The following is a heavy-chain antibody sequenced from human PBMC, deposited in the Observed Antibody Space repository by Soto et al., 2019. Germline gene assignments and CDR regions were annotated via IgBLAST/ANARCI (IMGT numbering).Heavy chain of an antibody. CDR2: IYLGDSNT. CDR1: GNSFTSYW. D-gene: IGHD2-2*02. V-gene: IGHV5-51*01. CDR3: ATQEYCASTSCYKVDP. J-gene: IGHJ5*02. Sequence: GESLKISCTGSGNSFTSYWIGWVRQMPGKGLEWMGIIYLGDSNTRYSPTFQGQVTISADRSISTAYLQWSSLKASDTAMYYCATQEYCASTSCYKVDPWGQGTLVTVSS.